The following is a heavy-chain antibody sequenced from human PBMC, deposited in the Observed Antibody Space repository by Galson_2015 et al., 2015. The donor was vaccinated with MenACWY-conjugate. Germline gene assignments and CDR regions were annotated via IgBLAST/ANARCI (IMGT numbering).Heavy chain of an antibody. Sequence: SLRLSCAASGFTFSSYSMNWVRQAPGKGLEWVSSISSSSSYIYYADSVKGRFTISRDNAKNSLYLQMNSLRAEDTAVYYCASERHCSSTSCYGGYDYWGQGTLVTVSS. CDR1: GFTFSSYS. V-gene: IGHV3-21*01. CDR3: ASERHCSSTSCYGGYDY. J-gene: IGHJ4*02. CDR2: ISSSSSYI. D-gene: IGHD2-2*01.